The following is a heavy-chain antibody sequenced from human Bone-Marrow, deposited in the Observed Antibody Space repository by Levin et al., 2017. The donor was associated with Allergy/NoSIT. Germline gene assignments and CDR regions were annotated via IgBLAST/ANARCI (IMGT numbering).Heavy chain of an antibody. V-gene: IGHV3-66*04. CDR1: GFTISNNY. Sequence: PGESLKISCVVSGFTISNNYMSWVRQASGKGLEWVAVIYSFGSTNYADSVKGRFTISRANSENTLYLQMNSLRAEDTAIYYCARLDFNYGSYYWGQGTLVTVSS. J-gene: IGHJ4*02. CDR3: ARLDFNYGSYY. CDR2: IYSFGST. D-gene: IGHD3-10*01.